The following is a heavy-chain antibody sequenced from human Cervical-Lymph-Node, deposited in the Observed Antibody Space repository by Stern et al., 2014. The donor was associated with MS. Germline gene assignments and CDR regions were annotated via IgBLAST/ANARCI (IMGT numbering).Heavy chain of an antibody. J-gene: IGHJ6*02. CDR3: AHTRVTSDEGYGLDV. CDR1: GFSLNTSGEG. D-gene: IGHD2-21*02. CDR2: IYWDADA. V-gene: IGHV2-5*02. Sequence: QVTLKESGPTLVKPTQTSTLTCTFSGFSLNTSGEGVGWIRQPPGKALEWLAVIYWDADARYSPSLKSRLPITKDTSKNHVVLTMANMDPVDTATYYCAHTRVTSDEGYGLDVWGQGTTVTVSS.